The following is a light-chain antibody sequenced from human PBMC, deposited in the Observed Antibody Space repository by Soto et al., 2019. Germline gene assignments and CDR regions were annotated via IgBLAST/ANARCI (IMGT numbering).Light chain of an antibody. CDR2: EVS. CDR3: SSYTSSSTRVV. CDR1: SSDVGGYNY. V-gene: IGLV2-14*01. J-gene: IGLJ2*01. Sequence: ALTQPASVSGSPGQSITISCTGTSSDVGGYNYVSWYQQHPGKAPKLMIYEVSNRPSGVSNRFSGSKSGNTASLTISGLQAEDEADYYCSSYTSSSTRVVFGGGTKVTVL.